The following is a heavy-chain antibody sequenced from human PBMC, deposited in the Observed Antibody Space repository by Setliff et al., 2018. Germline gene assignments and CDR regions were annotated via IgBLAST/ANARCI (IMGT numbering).Heavy chain of an antibody. Sequence: PSETLSLTCTVSGASITNINYYWGLIRQPPGKGLEWIGSIFYSGRTFYNPSLKSRVTMSIDTSKNQFFLKVRSVTAADTAVYYCARDRGSNNSPEDFDYWGLGTLVTVSS. CDR1: GASITNINYY. CDR3: ARDRGSNNSPEDFDY. J-gene: IGHJ4*02. CDR2: IFYSGRT. D-gene: IGHD1-1*01. V-gene: IGHV4-39*07.